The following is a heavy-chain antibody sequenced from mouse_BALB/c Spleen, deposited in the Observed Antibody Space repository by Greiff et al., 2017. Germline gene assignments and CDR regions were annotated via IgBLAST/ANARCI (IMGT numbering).Heavy chain of an antibody. J-gene: IGHJ4*01. Sequence: EVKLQESGAELVKPGASVKLSCTASGFNIKDTYMHWVKQRPEQGLEWIGRIDPANGNTKYDPKFQGKATITADTSSNTAYLQLSSLTSEDTAVYYCARGGGYYAMDYWGQGTSVTVSS. D-gene: IGHD1-1*02. CDR3: ARGGGYYAMDY. CDR2: IDPANGNT. CDR1: GFNIKDTY. V-gene: IGHV14-3*02.